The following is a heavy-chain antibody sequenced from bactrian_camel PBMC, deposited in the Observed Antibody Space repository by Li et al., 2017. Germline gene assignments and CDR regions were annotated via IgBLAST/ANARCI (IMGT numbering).Heavy chain of an antibody. V-gene: IGHV3S31*01. D-gene: IGHD5*01. J-gene: IGHJ4*01. CDR1: GFTFSAYD. Sequence: VQLVESGGGLVQPGGSLTLSCAASGFTFSAYDLSWVRQVPGKGLEWISTANSAGSRTDYADSVKGRFTVSRDNAKNTLYLQMNSLKTEDTAVYYCATGLLADHGLGLGTQVTVS. CDR2: ANSAGSRT.